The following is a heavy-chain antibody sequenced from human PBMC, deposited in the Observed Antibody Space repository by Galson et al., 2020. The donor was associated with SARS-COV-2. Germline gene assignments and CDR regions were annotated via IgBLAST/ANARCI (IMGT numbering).Heavy chain of an antibody. Sequence: GGSLRLSCAASGFTFSTYSLNWVRQAPGKGLEWVSSISNRDNYIYYADSVKGRFTISRDNAKNSVYLQMNSLRAEDTAVYYCARDRETYSSGYYFDAFDIWGQGTMVTVSS. CDR2: ISNRDNYI. D-gene: IGHD3-22*01. J-gene: IGHJ3*02. CDR3: ARDRETYSSGYYFDAFDI. V-gene: IGHV3-21*06. CDR1: GFTFSTYS.